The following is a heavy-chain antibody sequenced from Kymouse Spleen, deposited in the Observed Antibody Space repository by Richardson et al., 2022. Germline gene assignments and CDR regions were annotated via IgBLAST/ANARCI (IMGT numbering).Heavy chain of an antibody. J-gene: IGHJ6*02. CDR3: ARYCTNGVCYGMDV. CDR2: IYYSGST. V-gene: IGHV4-39*01. Sequence: QLQLQESGPGLVKPSETLSLTCTVSGGSISSSSYYWGWIRQPPGKGLEWIGSIYYSGSTYYNPSLKSRVTISVDTSKNQFSLKLSSVTAADTAVYYCARYCTNGVCYGMDVWGQGTTVTVSS. CDR1: GGSISSSSYY. D-gene: IGHD2-8*01.